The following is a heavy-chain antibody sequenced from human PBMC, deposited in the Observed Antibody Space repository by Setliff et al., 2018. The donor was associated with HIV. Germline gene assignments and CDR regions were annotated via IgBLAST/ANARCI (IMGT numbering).Heavy chain of an antibody. J-gene: IGHJ3*02. CDR3: ARLSSAAMGGGGAFDI. CDR2: INAGNGNT. Sequence: ASVKVSCKASGYSFTSYTIHWVRQAPGQRLEWMGWINAGNGNTKYSQKFRGRVTFTRDTSASTAYMELSGLGFEDTGVYYWARLSSAAMGGGGAFDIWGQGTMVTV. V-gene: IGHV1-3*01. D-gene: IGHD2-2*01. CDR1: GYSFTSYT.